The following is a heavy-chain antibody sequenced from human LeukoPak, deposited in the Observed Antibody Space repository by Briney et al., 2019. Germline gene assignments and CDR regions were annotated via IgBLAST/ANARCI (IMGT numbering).Heavy chain of an antibody. CDR1: GGSISSYY. CDR3: ARVSLGYCSSTSCPYYYYYYMDV. D-gene: IGHD2-2*01. J-gene: IGHJ6*03. V-gene: IGHV4-4*07. Sequence: SETLSLTCTVSGGSISSYYWSWIRQPAGKGLEWIGRIYTSGSTNYNPSLKSRVTMSVDTSKNQFSLKLSSVTAADTAVYYCARVSLGYCSSTSCPYYYYYYMDVWGKGTTVTVSS. CDR2: IYTSGST.